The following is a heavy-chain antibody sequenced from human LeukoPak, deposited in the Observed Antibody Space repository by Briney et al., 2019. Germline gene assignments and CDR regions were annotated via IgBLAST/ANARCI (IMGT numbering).Heavy chain of an antibody. V-gene: IGHV1-2*02. J-gene: IGHJ6*03. CDR3: ARDSGYCSSTSCYNDYYYMDV. Sequence: ASVKVSCKASGYTFTGDFIHWVRQAPGQGLEWMGWINSDSGGTNYARKFQGRVTMTRDTSISTAYMELSSLRSDDTAVFYCARDSGYCSSTSCYNDYYYMDVWGKGTTVTVSS. CDR2: INSDSGGT. CDR1: GYTFTGDF. D-gene: IGHD2-2*02.